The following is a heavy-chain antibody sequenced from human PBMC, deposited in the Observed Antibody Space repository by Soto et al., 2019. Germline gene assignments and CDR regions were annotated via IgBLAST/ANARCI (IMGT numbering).Heavy chain of an antibody. CDR3: AGRGIAVAGLDY. Sequence: PGGSLRLSCAASGFTFSSYSMNWVRQTPGKGLEWVSYISSGSSTKYYADSVRGRFTISRDNAKNSLYLQMNSLRDEDTAVYYCAGRGIAVAGLDYWGQGTLVTVSS. J-gene: IGHJ4*02. CDR1: GFTFSSYS. V-gene: IGHV3-48*02. CDR2: ISSGSSTK. D-gene: IGHD6-19*01.